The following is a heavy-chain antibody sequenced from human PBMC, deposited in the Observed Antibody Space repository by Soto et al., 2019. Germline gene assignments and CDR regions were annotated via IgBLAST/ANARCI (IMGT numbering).Heavy chain of an antibody. CDR2: ISYDGNVA. Sequence: QVQLVESGGGGVQPGRSLRLSCAASGFTCSSYGMHWVRQAPGKGLEWVTVISYDGNVAYYAESVKGRFTISRDNSKNTLYLQMNRLRTEDTAMYYCAKEGPITNWYFDYWGQGTLVTVSS. CDR3: AKEGPITNWYFDY. CDR1: GFTCSSYG. J-gene: IGHJ4*02. V-gene: IGHV3-30*18. D-gene: IGHD1-1*01.